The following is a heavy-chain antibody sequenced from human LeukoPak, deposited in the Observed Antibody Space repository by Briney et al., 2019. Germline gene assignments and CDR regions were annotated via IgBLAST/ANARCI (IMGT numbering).Heavy chain of an antibody. CDR2: IYSCDSDI. D-gene: IGHD6-19*01. CDR1: GYSFTSYW. Sequence: GESLKIFCYGSGYSFTSYWIGWVRRLPGEGLEGMGIIYSCDSDIKYSPSFQGQVTISSAKSINTAYLQWSSQKASDTAMYYCARLGIAVPGPYYYYGMDVWGQGTTVTVSS. V-gene: IGHV5-51*01. CDR3: ARLGIAVPGPYYYYGMDV. J-gene: IGHJ6*02.